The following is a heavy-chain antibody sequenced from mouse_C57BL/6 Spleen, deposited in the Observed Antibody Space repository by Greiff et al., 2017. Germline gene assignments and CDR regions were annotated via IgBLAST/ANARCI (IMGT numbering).Heavy chain of an antibody. CDR3: ARENKGDAMDY. Sequence: VQLQQSGPELVKPGASVKISCKASGYTFTDYYMNWVKQSHGKSLEWIGDINPNNGGTSYNQKFKGKATLTVDKSSSTAYMELRSLTSEDSAVYYCARENKGDAMDYWGQGTSVTVSS. V-gene: IGHV1-26*01. J-gene: IGHJ4*01. CDR2: INPNNGGT. D-gene: IGHD1-3*01. CDR1: GYTFTDYY.